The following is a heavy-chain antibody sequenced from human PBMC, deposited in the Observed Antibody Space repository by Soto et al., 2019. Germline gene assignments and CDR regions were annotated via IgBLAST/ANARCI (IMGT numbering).Heavy chain of an antibody. J-gene: IGHJ5*02. CDR3: ARGRGARAARPSRWFDP. CDR2: INHSGST. Sequence: SETLSLTCAVSGCAISISNWCSWVRQPPGKGLEWIGEINHSGSTNYNPSLKSRVTISVDTSKNQFSLKLSSVTAADTAVYYCARGRGARAARPSRWFDPWGQGTLVTVSS. V-gene: IGHV4-4*02. D-gene: IGHD6-6*01. CDR1: GCAISISNW.